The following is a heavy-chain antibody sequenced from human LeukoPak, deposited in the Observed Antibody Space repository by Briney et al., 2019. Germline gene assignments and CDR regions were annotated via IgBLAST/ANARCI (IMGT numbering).Heavy chain of an antibody. V-gene: IGHV4-38-2*02. CDR3: ASILGSLGSSWFSY. D-gene: IGHD6-13*01. Sequence: SETLSLTCSVSGDSISYYYWTWIRQAPGKGLEWIGSIYHSGSTYYNPSLKSRVTISVDTSKNQFSLKLSSVTAADTTVYYCASILGSLGSSWFSYWGQGTLVTVSS. J-gene: IGHJ4*02. CDR1: GDSISYYY. CDR2: IYHSGST.